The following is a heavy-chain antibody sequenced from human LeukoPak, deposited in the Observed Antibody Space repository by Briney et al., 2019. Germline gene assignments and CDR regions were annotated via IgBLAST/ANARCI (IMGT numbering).Heavy chain of an antibody. CDR2: IYHSGSP. J-gene: IGHJ5*02. V-gene: IGHV4-39*02. D-gene: IGHD3-10*01. CDR3: GGSSYENLVDP. Sequence: SSETLSLTCTVSGGSISSSSYYCGWIRQPPGKGLEWIGSIYHSGSPYYNPSLTSRVTLSVETSKDHFSLKLSSVTAADTAVYYCGGSSYENLVDPWGQGTPVT. CDR1: GGSISSSSYY.